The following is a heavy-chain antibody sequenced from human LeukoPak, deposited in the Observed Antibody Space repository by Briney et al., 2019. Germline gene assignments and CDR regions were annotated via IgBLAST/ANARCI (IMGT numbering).Heavy chain of an antibody. V-gene: IGHV3-72*01. D-gene: IGHD3-3*01. J-gene: IGHJ4*02. CDR1: GFTVSTNY. CDR2: IGNKASNYAT. Sequence: PGGSLRLSCAASGFTVSTNYMSWVRQAPGKGLEWVGHIGNKASNYATDYAPSLKGRFTISRDDSKDTAYLQVNSLKPEDTAVYYCAGNYDSWTGLNYWGLGTLVTVSS. CDR3: AGNYDSWTGLNY.